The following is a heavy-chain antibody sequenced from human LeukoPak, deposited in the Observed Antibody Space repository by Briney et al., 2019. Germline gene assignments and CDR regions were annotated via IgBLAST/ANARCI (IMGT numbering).Heavy chain of an antibody. CDR1: GFTFNTYA. V-gene: IGHV3-23*01. D-gene: IGHD5/OR15-5a*01. J-gene: IGHJ5*02. CDR2: ISASGGST. CDR3: ARESTEDRPGS. Sequence: PGGSLRLSCAASGFTFNTYAMSWVRQAPGKGLEWVSGISASGGSTYYADSVKGRFTISRDNAKNSLYLQMNSLRAEDTAVYYCARESTEDRPGSWGQGTLVTVSS.